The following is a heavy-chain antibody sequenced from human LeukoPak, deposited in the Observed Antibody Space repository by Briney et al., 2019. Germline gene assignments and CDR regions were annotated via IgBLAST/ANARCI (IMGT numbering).Heavy chain of an antibody. CDR3: ARAHYYDRTPNDY. CDR1: GYTFTGYY. V-gene: IGHV1-2*02. J-gene: IGHJ4*02. Sequence: ASVKVSCKASGYTFTGYYMHWVRQAPRQGLEWMGWINPNSGGTNYAQKFQGRVTMTRDTSISTAYMELSRLRSDDTAVYYCARAHYYDRTPNDYWGQGTLVTVSS. D-gene: IGHD3-22*01. CDR2: INPNSGGT.